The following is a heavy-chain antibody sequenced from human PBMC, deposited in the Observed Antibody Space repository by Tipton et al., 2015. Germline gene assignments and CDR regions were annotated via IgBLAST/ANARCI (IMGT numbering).Heavy chain of an antibody. D-gene: IGHD3-10*01. Sequence: TLSLTCTASGGSISSHYWSWIRQSPGKGLEWIGYISYSGTTNYNPSLNSRVTISVDTSKNQFFLRMTPVTAADTAVYYCARGHYVSRMDVWGQGTTVTVSS. J-gene: IGHJ6*02. CDR3: ARGHYVSRMDV. CDR1: GGSISSHY. CDR2: ISYSGTT. V-gene: IGHV4-59*11.